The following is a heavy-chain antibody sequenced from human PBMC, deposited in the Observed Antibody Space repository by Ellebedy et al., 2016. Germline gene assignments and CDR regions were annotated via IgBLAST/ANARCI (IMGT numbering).Heavy chain of an antibody. Sequence: GSLRLSCTVSGGSISSYYWSWIRQPPGKGLEWIGYIYYSGSTNYNPSLKSRVTISVDTSKNQFSLKLSSVTAADTAVYYCAREAITMVRGVINDAFDIWGQGTMVTVSS. CDR1: GGSISSYY. J-gene: IGHJ3*02. V-gene: IGHV4-59*01. D-gene: IGHD3-10*01. CDR2: IYYSGST. CDR3: AREAITMVRGVINDAFDI.